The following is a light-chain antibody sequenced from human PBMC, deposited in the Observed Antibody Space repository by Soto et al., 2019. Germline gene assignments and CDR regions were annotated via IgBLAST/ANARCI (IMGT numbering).Light chain of an antibody. V-gene: IGKV1-9*01. Sequence: DIQLTQSPSFLSASVGDRVTITCRASQGITNYLAWYQQKPGKAPKPLIYTASTLQSGVSSRFSGSGAGTEFTLTITGLQPEDFATYFCQQFHTYPWTFGQGTKVEIK. CDR2: TAS. CDR3: QQFHTYPWT. CDR1: QGITNY. J-gene: IGKJ1*01.